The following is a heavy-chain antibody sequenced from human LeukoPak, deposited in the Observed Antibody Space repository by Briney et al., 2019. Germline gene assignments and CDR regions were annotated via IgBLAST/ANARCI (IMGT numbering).Heavy chain of an antibody. V-gene: IGHV4-4*07. CDR2: IYTSGST. CDR3: ARGVAAAGRADYFDY. D-gene: IGHD6-13*01. CDR1: GGSISSYY. J-gene: IGHJ4*02. Sequence: SETLSLTCTVSGGSISSYYWSWIRQPAGKGLEWIGRIYTSGSTNYNPSLKSRVTMSVDTSKNQFSLKLSSVTAADTAVYYCARGVAAAGRADYFDYWGQGTLVTVSS.